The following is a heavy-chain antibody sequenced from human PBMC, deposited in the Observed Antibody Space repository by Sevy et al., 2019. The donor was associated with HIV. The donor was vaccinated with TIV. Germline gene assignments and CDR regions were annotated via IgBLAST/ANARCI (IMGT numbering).Heavy chain of an antibody. CDR2: ISSSSSYI. J-gene: IGHJ6*02. Sequence: GGSLRLSCAASGFTFSSYSMNWVRQAPGKGLEWVSSISSSSSYIYYADSVKGRFTISRDNAKNSLYLQMNSLRAEETAVYYCARDSNVEFTMVRGVIKVTNYYYGMDVWGQGTTVTVSS. CDR1: GFTFSSYS. D-gene: IGHD3-10*01. CDR3: ARDSNVEFTMVRGVIKVTNYYYGMDV. V-gene: IGHV3-21*01.